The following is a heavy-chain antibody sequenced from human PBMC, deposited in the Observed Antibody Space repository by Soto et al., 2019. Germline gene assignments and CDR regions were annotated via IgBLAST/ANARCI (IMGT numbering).Heavy chain of an antibody. V-gene: IGHV1-3*01. Sequence: ASVKVSCKASGYTFTKNAIHWVRQAPGQRLEWLGWLNAGNSNREYSQKFQGRIIMTKDTSASTAYMELSSLISEDTAVYYCARGYDFVWGSYRSDAFDIWGQGTMVTVSS. D-gene: IGHD3-16*02. CDR3: ARGYDFVWGSYRSDAFDI. CDR2: LNAGNSNR. J-gene: IGHJ3*02. CDR1: GYTFTKNA.